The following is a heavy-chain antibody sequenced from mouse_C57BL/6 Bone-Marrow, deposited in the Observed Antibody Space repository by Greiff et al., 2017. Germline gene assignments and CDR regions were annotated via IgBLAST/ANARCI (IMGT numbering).Heavy chain of an antibody. D-gene: IGHD2-5*01. V-gene: IGHV5-4*01. CDR3: ARDRRAYYSNWNYFDY. CDR1: GFTFSSYA. Sequence: VQLKESGGGLVKPGGSLKLSCAASGFTFSSYAMSWVRQTPEKRLEWVATISDGGSYTYYPDNVKGRFTISRDNAKNNLYLQMSHLKSEDTAMYYCARDRRAYYSNWNYFDYWGQGTTLTVSS. CDR2: ISDGGSYT. J-gene: IGHJ2*01.